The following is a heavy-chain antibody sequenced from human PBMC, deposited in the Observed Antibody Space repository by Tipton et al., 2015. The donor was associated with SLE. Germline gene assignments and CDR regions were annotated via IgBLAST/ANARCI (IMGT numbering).Heavy chain of an antibody. CDR1: GFTYSGFA. CDR3: AAGTGVYFDR. J-gene: IGHJ4*02. Sequence: SLRLSCAASGFTYSGFAMHWVRQAPGKGLEWVAFIRADGSNKDYADSVKGRFTIPRDNSKDTLYPQMNRLRVEDTGVCYCAAGTGVYFDRWGQGTLVTVSS. D-gene: IGHD3-10*01. CDR2: IRADGSNK. V-gene: IGHV3-30*02.